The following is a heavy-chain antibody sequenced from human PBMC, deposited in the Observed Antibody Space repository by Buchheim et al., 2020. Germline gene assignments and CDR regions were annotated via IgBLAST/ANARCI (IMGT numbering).Heavy chain of an antibody. CDR3: ARGDLYAPLDS. CDR2: ISSSSNYI. J-gene: IGHJ4*02. CDR1: GFTFSTYG. Sequence: EVQLVESGGGLVKPGGSLRLACVASGFTFSTYGMNWVRQAPGKGLEWVSSISSSSNYIYYADSVKGRLTTSRDNAKNSLYLQMNSLRAEDTAVYYCARGDLYAPLDSWGQGTL. V-gene: IGHV3-21*01. D-gene: IGHD2-2*01.